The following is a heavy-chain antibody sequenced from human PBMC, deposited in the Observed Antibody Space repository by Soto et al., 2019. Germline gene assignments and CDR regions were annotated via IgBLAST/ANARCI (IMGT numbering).Heavy chain of an antibody. CDR2: IDRDDTT. Sequence: GGSPIICCSSCQVTVCSNFMGAIRQEPSKGLEWVSLIDRDDTTYYADSVKGRFTISRHNSKNTLHLEMNSLSAEDTAVYYCARDLIQSWGHLGQGTLVTVSS. V-gene: IGHV3-53*04. D-gene: IGHD7-27*01. CDR1: QVTVCSNF. CDR3: ARDLIQSWGH. J-gene: IGHJ4*01.